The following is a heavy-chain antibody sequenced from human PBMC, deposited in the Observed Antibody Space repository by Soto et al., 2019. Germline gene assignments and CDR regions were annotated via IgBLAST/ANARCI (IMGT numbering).Heavy chain of an antibody. J-gene: IGHJ4*02. CDR3: ARDRRAVVNLYYFDY. CDR2: ISYDGSNK. V-gene: IGHV3-30-3*01. Sequence: QVQLVESGGGVVQPGRSLRLSCAASGFTFSSYAMHWVRQAPGKGLEWVAVISYDGSNKYYADSVKGRFTISRDNSKNTLYLQMNSLRAEDTAVYYCARDRRAVVNLYYFDYWGQGTLVTVSS. D-gene: IGHD3-22*01. CDR1: GFTFSSYA.